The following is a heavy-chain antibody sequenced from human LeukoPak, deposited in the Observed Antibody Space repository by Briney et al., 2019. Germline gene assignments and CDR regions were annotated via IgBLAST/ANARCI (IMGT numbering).Heavy chain of an antibody. CDR1: GFTFSSYS. J-gene: IGHJ6*03. Sequence: GGSLRLSCAASGFTFSSYSMNWVRQAPGKGLEWVSYISSSSSTIYYADSVKGRFTISRDNAKNSLHLQMNSLRAEDTAVYYCARKSLSYYYYYMDVWGKGTTVTVSS. CDR3: ARKSLSYYYYYMDV. V-gene: IGHV3-48*04. CDR2: ISSSSSTI.